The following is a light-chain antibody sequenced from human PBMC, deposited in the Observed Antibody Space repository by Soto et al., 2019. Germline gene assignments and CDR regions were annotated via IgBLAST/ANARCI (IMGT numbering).Light chain of an antibody. CDR3: QQYDSYPLT. J-gene: IGKJ4*01. CDR1: QSISIW. Sequence: DIQMTQSPSTLSASVVDRVTITCRASQSISIWLAWYQQKPGRAPKFLIYKASDLENGVPSRFSGSGSGTEFALTISSLQPDDFATYYCQQYDSYPLTFGGGTKVDNK. CDR2: KAS. V-gene: IGKV1-5*03.